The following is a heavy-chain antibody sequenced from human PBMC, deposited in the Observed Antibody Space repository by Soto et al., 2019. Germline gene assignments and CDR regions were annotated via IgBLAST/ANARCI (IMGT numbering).Heavy chain of an antibody. V-gene: IGHV4-4*07. CDR2: IHTSGSP. J-gene: IGHJ4*02. CDR3: ATGGTYFDY. Sequence: QVQLQESGPGLVKPSETLSLTCTVSVGSISSYYCSWIRQAAGKGLEWIGRIHTSGSPNYNPSLKSRVTMSADTSKNQFSLKLTSVTAADTAVYYCATGGTYFDYWGQGTLVTVSS. CDR1: VGSISSYY.